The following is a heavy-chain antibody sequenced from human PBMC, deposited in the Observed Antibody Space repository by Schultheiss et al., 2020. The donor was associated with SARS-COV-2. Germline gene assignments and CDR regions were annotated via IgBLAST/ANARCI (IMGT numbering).Heavy chain of an antibody. J-gene: IGHJ6*02. V-gene: IGHV3-13*05. D-gene: IGHD6-6*01. CDR3: ARDRFGSSSYSYYYGMDV. Sequence: GGSLRLSCAASGFTFSKYDMHWVRQATGKGLEWVSAIGTAGDPYYPGSVKGRFTISRENAKNSLYLQMNSLRAEDTAVYYCARDRFGSSSYSYYYGMDVWGQGTTVTVSS. CDR1: GFTFSKYD. CDR2: IGTAGDP.